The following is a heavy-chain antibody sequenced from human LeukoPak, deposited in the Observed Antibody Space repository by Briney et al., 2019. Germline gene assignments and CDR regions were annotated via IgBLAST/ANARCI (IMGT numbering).Heavy chain of an antibody. CDR1: GFSVSSNF. Sequence: PGGSLRLSCAASGFSVSSNFMSWVRQAPGKGLEWVSVLFGGGSSTYYADSVKGRFTISRDNSKNTVYLQMNSLRAEGTAVYYCARDLVTDSVIPSWGQGTLVTVSS. J-gene: IGHJ1*01. V-gene: IGHV3-66*01. CDR2: LFGGGSST. CDR3: ARDLVTDSVIPS. D-gene: IGHD3-16*02.